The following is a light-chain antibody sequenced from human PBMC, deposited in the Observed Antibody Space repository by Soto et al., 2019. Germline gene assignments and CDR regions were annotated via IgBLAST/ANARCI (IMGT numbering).Light chain of an antibody. Sequence: QSVLTQPPSVSGAPGGRVTISYTGSSSNIGAGYDVHWYQQLPGTAPKLLIYGNSNRPSGVPDRFSGSKSGTSASLAITGLQAEDEADYYCQSYDSSLSGWVFGGGTKVTVL. V-gene: IGLV1-40*01. CDR1: SSNIGAGYD. J-gene: IGLJ3*02. CDR2: GNS. CDR3: QSYDSSLSGWV.